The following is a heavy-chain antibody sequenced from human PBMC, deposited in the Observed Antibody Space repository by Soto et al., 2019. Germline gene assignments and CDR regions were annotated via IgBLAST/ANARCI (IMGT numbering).Heavy chain of an antibody. Sequence: EVQLVYSGGGLVKPGGSLRLSCAGTGFTFLTHTMNWVRQAPGKGLEWVSSISPTGTFIYYTDSVKGRFTIFRDNAKNSLSLQMNSLRAEDTAVYYCARGPENNSNYPLDYWGQGTLVTVSS. CDR1: GFTFLTHT. V-gene: IGHV3-21*01. D-gene: IGHD4-4*01. CDR3: ARGPENNSNYPLDY. J-gene: IGHJ4*02. CDR2: ISPTGTFI.